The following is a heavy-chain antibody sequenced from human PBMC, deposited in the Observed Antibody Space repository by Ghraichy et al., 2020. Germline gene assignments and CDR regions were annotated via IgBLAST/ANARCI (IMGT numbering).Heavy chain of an antibody. V-gene: IGHV2-70*01. D-gene: IGHD3-10*01. CDR1: GFSLSTSGMC. J-gene: IGHJ5*02. Sequence: PTLVKPTQTPTLTCTFSGFSLSTSGMCVSWIRQPPGKALEWLALIDWDDDKYYSTSLKTRLTISKDTSKNQVVLTMTNMDPVDTATYYCARSTMVRGVIIENWFDPWGQGTLVTVSS. CDR2: IDWDDDK. CDR3: ARSTMVRGVIIENWFDP.